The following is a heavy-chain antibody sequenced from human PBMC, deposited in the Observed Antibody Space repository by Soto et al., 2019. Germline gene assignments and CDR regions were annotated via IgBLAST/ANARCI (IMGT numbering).Heavy chain of an antibody. D-gene: IGHD5-12*01. V-gene: IGHV3-13*01. CDR3: ARDRSGYRPYYYGMDV. CDR1: GFTFSSYD. Sequence: HPGVSLRLSCAASGFTFSSYDMHWVRQATGKGLEWVSAIGTAGDTYYPGSVKGRFTISRENAKNSLYLQMNSLRAEDTAVYYCARDRSGYRPYYYGMDVWRQGTTVTVSS. J-gene: IGHJ6*02. CDR2: IGTAGDT.